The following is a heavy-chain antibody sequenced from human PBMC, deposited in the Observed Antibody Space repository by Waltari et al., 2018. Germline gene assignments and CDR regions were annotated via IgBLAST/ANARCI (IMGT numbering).Heavy chain of an antibody. J-gene: IGHJ4*01. CDR2: IYPVDSDS. Sequence: EVQLVQSGAEVKKPGESLKISCKGSGYSFTSYWIGRLRQLPGKGLDWMGIIYPVDSDSRYSPSFQCQVTISADKSISTAYLQWSSLKASDTAMYYCALVLRLLEWSPPVNWGHGTLVTVSS. CDR3: ALVLRLLEWSPPVN. CDR1: GYSFTSYW. V-gene: IGHV5-51*03. D-gene: IGHD3-3*01.